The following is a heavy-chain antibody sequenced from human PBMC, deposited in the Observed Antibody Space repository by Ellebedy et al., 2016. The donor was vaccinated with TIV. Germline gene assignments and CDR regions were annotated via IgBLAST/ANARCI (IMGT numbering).Heavy chain of an antibody. Sequence: ASVKVSXXASGYTFTGYYMHWVRQAPGQGLEWMGWINPNSGSTNYAQKFQGRVTMTRDTSISTAYMELSRLRSDDTAVYYCARGVQWLAFDYWGQGTLVTVSS. CDR2: INPNSGST. D-gene: IGHD6-19*01. CDR3: ARGVQWLAFDY. CDR1: GYTFTGYY. V-gene: IGHV1-2*02. J-gene: IGHJ4*02.